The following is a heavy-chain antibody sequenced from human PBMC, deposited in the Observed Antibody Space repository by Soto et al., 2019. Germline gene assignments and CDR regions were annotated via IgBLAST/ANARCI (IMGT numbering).Heavy chain of an antibody. CDR1: GFSFSNYW. Sequence: PGGSLRLSCAASGFSFSNYWMHWVRQAPGKGLVWVSRITGDGSSTTYADPVKGRFTISRDNAKNTLYLQMNSLRAEDTAVYYCARVPRGGNFDCWGQGALVTSPQ. CDR2: ITGDGSST. D-gene: IGHD3-16*01. J-gene: IGHJ4*02. V-gene: IGHV3-74*01. CDR3: ARVPRGGNFDC.